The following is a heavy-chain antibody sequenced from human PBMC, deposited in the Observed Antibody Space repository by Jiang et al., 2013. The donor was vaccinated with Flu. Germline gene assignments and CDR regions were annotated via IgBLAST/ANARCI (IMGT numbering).Heavy chain of an antibody. J-gene: IGHJ3*02. D-gene: IGHD2-15*01. CDR3: AKSGYCSGGSCYSWDAFDI. Sequence: VQLLESGGGLVQPGGSLRLSCAASGFTFSSYAMSWVRQAPGKGLGWVSAISGSGGSTYYADSVKGRFTISRDNSKNTLYLQMNSLRAEDTAVYYCAKSGYCSGGSCYSWDAFDIWGQGTMVTVSS. CDR2: ISGSGGST. V-gene: IGHV3-23*01. CDR1: GFTFSSYA.